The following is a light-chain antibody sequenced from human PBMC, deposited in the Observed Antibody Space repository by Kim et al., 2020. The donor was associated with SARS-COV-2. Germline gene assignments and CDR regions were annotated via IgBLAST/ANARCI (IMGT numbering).Light chain of an antibody. CDR2: GAS. Sequence: SVSPGERATLSRRTSHSISSRLSWYQQTSGQPPRLLIDGASAGASGVPGRFSGSGSGKEFTLTISILPSEDFAVYYCQQYSIWWTFGQGTKVDIK. J-gene: IGKJ1*01. CDR1: HSISSR. CDR3: QQYSIWWT. V-gene: IGKV3-15*01.